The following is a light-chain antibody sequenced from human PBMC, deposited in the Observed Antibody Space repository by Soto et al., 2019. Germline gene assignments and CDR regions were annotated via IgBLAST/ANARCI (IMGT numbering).Light chain of an antibody. J-gene: IGKJ4*01. Sequence: DIQMTQSPFSLSASVGDRVTMTCRASQSIGRYLNWDKQRSGKAPELLIFNAASLQSGVQSRFSGSGAGTDFSLTISSLQPEDFATYFCQQSYTIPITFGGGTKVETK. V-gene: IGKV1-39*01. CDR2: NAA. CDR1: QSIGRY. CDR3: QQSYTIPIT.